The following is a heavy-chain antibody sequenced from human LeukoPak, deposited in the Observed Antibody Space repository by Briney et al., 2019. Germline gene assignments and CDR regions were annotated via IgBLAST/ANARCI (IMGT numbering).Heavy chain of an antibody. CDR2: ISHDGSNQ. CDR1: GFTFTYYA. D-gene: IGHD2-21*02. CDR3: ARQGDTGSWYFDN. V-gene: IGHV3-30-3*01. J-gene: IGHJ4*02. Sequence: GGSLRLSCAVYGFTFTYYAMHWVRQAPGKGLEWVAVISHDGSNQQYADSVKGQVTISRDNSKSTLYLQMASLRAGDTAVYYCARQGDTGSWYFDNWGQGTLVTVSS.